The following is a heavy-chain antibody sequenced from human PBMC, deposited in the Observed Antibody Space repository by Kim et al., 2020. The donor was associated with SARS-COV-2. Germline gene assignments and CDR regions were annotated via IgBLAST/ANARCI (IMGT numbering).Heavy chain of an antibody. J-gene: IGHJ4*01. CDR1: GFNFDDYG. V-gene: IGHV3-20*03. CDR3: TRGSYYDGSGFYYGDY. D-gene: IGHD3-22*01. Sequence: GGSLRLSFVTSGFNFDDYGMSWVRQAPGKGLEWVSAIKWNGGSTNYADSVKGRFIISRDNAKNSLYLQMNSLRAEDTAFYYCTRGSYYDGSGFYYGDYWG. CDR2: IKWNGGST.